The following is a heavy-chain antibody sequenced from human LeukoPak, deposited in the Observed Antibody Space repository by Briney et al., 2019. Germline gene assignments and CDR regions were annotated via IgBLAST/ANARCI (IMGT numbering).Heavy chain of an antibody. V-gene: IGHV3-23*01. CDR1: GFTFSNYA. J-gene: IGHJ4*02. D-gene: IGHD1-26*01. Sequence: QSGGSLRLSCAASGFTFSNYAMRWVRQAPGKGLEWVSGISGSGDSTYYADSVKGRFTISRDNSKNTLYLQMNSLRAEDTAVYYCAGSYDTVFDYWGQGTLVTVSS. CDR3: AGSYDTVFDY. CDR2: ISGSGDST.